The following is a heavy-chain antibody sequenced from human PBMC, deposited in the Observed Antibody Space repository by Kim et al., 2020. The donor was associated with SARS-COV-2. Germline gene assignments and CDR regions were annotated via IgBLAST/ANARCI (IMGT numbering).Heavy chain of an antibody. V-gene: IGHV3-21*01. J-gene: IGHJ4*02. CDR1: GFTFSSYS. Sequence: GGSLRLSCAASGFTFSSYSMNWVRQAPGQGLERVSSISSSSSYIYYADSVKGRFTISRDNAKNLQYLQMNSLRAEDTAVYYCARDVGYSSYDIMGIYFDYWGQGTLVTVSS. CDR2: ISSSSSYI. D-gene: IGHD5-12*01. CDR3: ARDVGYSSYDIMGIYFDY.